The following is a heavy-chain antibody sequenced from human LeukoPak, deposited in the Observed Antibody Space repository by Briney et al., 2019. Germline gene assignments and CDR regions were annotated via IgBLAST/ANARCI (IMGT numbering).Heavy chain of an antibody. CDR3: ARVHRYSSSWYRCFDY. CDR1: GYTFTGYY. J-gene: IGHJ4*02. Sequence: SVKVSCKASGYTFTGYYMHWVRQAPGQGLEWMGWINPNSGGTNYAQKFQGRVTMTRDTSISTAYMELSRLRSDDTAVYYCARVHRYSSSWYRCFDYWGQGTLVTVSS. D-gene: IGHD6-13*01. CDR2: INPNSGGT. V-gene: IGHV1-2*02.